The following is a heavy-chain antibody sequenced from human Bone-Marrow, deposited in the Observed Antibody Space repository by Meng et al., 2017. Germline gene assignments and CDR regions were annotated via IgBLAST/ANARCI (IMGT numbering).Heavy chain of an antibody. CDR3: ARVEPQMVTSYFDY. CDR1: GFTFSRFA. Sequence: GESLKISCAASGFTFSRFAMHWVRQAPGKGLEWVAVISYDGSNTYHADSVKGRFTISRDNSKNTIYLQMNTLRAEDTAVYYCARVEPQMVTSYFDYWGQGTLVTVSS. D-gene: IGHD5-18*01. V-gene: IGHV3-30*01. J-gene: IGHJ4*02. CDR2: ISYDGSNT.